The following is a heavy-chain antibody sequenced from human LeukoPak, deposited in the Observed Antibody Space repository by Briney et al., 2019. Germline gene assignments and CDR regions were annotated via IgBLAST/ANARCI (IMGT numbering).Heavy chain of an antibody. V-gene: IGHV3-23*01. J-gene: IGHJ4*02. CDR3: ARDPRLDYDTTGYFDS. CDR1: GFTFSGYA. CDR2: ISGSGGNT. D-gene: IGHD3-22*01. Sequence: PGGSLRLSCAASGFTFSGYAMSWVRQAPGKGLEWVSAISGSGGNTYYAESVKGRFTISRDNSQNTLNLQMNSLRPEDTAVYYCARDPRLDYDTTGYFDSWGQGTLVTVSS.